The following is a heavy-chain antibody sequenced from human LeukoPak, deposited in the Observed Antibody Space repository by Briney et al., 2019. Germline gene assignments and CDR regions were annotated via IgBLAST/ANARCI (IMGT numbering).Heavy chain of an antibody. CDR1: GFTFSGSA. J-gene: IGHJ4*02. V-gene: IGHV3-73*01. CDR3: TRRWDSSGYFLPLDY. CDR2: IRSKANSYAT. Sequence: GGSLRLSCAASGFTFSGSAMHWVRQASGKGLEWVGRIRSKANSYATAYAASVKGRFTISRDDSKNTAYLQMKSLKTEDTAVYYCTRRWDSSGYFLPLDYWGQGTLVTVSS. D-gene: IGHD3-22*01.